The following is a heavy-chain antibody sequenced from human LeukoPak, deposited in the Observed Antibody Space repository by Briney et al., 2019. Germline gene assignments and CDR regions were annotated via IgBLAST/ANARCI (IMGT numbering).Heavy chain of an antibody. CDR2: IYPGDSDT. CDR3: ARQRVPAAGSIWFDP. V-gene: IGHV5-51*01. Sequence: GASLKISCKGSGCSFTSYWIGWVRQMPGKGLEGMGIIYPGDSDTRYSQSFQGQANISDDKSISTAYLQWSGLKASDTAMYYCARQRVPAAGSIWFDPWGQGTLVTFSS. CDR1: GCSFTSYW. D-gene: IGHD6-13*01. J-gene: IGHJ5*02.